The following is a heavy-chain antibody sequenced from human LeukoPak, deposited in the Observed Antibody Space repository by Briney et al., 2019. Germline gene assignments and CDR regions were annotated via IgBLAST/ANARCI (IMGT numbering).Heavy chain of an antibody. CDR1: GFTFGSYA. V-gene: IGHV3-23*01. Sequence: GGSLRLSCAASGFTFGSYAMSWVRQAPGRGLEWVSAINYGGGNTYYADSVKGRFSISRDNSKNTLSLQMNSLRAEDTAVYYCAKGRTTTYYYEVFDSWGQGTLVTVSS. CDR2: INYGGGNT. J-gene: IGHJ4*02. D-gene: IGHD3-22*01. CDR3: AKGRTTTYYYEVFDS.